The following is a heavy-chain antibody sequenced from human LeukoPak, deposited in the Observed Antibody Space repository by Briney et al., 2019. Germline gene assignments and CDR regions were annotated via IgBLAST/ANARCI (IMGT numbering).Heavy chain of an antibody. J-gene: IGHJ3*02. Sequence: GGSLRLSCAASGFTFDDYAMHWVRQAPGKGLEWVSGISWNSGSIGYADSVKGRFTFSRDNAKNSLYLQMNSLRAEDTALYYCAKDLSPTSGYWAFDIWGQGTMVTVSS. CDR3: AKDLSPTSGYWAFDI. V-gene: IGHV3-9*01. CDR2: ISWNSGSI. D-gene: IGHD3-22*01. CDR1: GFTFDDYA.